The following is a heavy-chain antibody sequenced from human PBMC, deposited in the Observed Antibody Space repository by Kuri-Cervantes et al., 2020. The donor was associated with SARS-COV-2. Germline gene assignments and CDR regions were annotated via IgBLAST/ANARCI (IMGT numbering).Heavy chain of an antibody. V-gene: IGHV1-24*01. CDR1: GYTLTELS. D-gene: IGHD3-3*01. CDR3: ATDLRHYDFWSGYYPLGYFQH. CDR2: FDPEDGET. J-gene: IGHJ1*01. Sequence: ASVKVSCKVSGYTLTELSMHWVRQAPGKGLDWMGGFDPEDGETIYAQKFQGRVTMTEDTSTDTAYMELSSLRSEDTAVYYCATDLRHYDFWSGYYPLGYFQHWGQGTLVTVSS.